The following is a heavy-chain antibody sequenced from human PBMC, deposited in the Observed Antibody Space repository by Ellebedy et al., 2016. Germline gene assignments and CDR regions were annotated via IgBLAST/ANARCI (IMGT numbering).Heavy chain of an antibody. J-gene: IGHJ4*02. D-gene: IGHD3-9*01. V-gene: IGHV3-23*01. CDR3: ARLTDY. CDR1: GFTFSTPS. Sequence: GESLKISXAASGFTFSTPSMSWVRQAPGKGLEWVSGICSGTGTTYYADSVKGRFTISRDNSKNTLYLHMNSLRADDTAVYYCARLTDYWGQGTLVTVSS. CDR2: ICSGTGTT.